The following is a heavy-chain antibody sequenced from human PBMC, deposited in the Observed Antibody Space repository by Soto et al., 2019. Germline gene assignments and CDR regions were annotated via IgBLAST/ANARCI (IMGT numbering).Heavy chain of an antibody. J-gene: IGHJ4*02. V-gene: IGHV4-30-4*01. Sequence: SETLSLTCTVSGGSISSGDYYWSWIRQPPGKGLEWIGYIYYSGSTYYNPSLKSRVTISVDTSKNQFSLKLSSVTAADTAVYYCARGRQTWIQLLDYWGQGTLVTSPQ. CDR3: ARGRQTWIQLLDY. CDR1: GGSISSGDYY. CDR2: IYYSGST. D-gene: IGHD5-18*01.